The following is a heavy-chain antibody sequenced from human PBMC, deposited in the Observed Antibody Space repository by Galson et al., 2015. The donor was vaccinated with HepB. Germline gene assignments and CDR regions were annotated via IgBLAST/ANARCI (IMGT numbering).Heavy chain of an antibody. CDR2: ISWNAYRI. J-gene: IGHJ6*02. CDR3: AREWRRDDYYHGMEV. D-gene: IGHD3-16*01. CDR1: GFTFGDYG. Sequence: SLRLSCAASGFTFGDYGMGWVRQAPGKGLEWVSAISWNAYRIGYADSVKGRFTIPRDNAKNSLYLQMNSLRVEDTALYYCAREWRRDDYYHGMEVWGQGTSVTVSS. V-gene: IGHV3-20*04.